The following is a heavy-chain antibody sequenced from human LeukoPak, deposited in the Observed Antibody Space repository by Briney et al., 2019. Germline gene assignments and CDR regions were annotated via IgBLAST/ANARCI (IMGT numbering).Heavy chain of an antibody. D-gene: IGHD3-22*01. CDR3: AAYDNSGYSKKYFQH. J-gene: IGHJ1*01. V-gene: IGHV3-74*01. CDR2: INTDGSST. Sequence: GGSLRLSCAASGFTFDDYGMSWVRQAPGKGLVWVSRINTDGSSTNYADSVKGRFTISRDNAKNTVYLQMNSLRADDTAVYYCAAYDNSGYSKKYFQHWGQGTLVTVSS. CDR1: GFTFDDYG.